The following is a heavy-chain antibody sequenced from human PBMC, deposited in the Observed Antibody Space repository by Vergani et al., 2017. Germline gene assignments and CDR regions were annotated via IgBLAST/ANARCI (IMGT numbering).Heavy chain of an antibody. V-gene: IGHV4-38-2*01. CDR2: IYYSGST. CDR1: GYSISSGYY. Sequence: QVQLQESGPGLVKPSETLSLTCAVSGYSISSGYYWGWIRQPPGKGLEWIGSIYYSGSTYYNPSLKSRVTISVDTSKNQFSLKLSSVTAADTAVYYCARRERKIAFDIWGQGTMVTVSS. D-gene: IGHD1-1*01. CDR3: ARRERKIAFDI. J-gene: IGHJ3*02.